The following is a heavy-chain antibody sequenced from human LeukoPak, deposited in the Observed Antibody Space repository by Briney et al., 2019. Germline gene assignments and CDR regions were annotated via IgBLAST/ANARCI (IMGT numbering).Heavy chain of an antibody. CDR1: GFTLSSYA. V-gene: IGHV3-30*01. CDR2: ISYDGSNK. D-gene: IGHD6-19*01. J-gene: IGHJ6*02. CDR3: KGWNYYYGMDV. Sequence: GGSLTLSCAASGFTLSSYAMHWVRQAPGKGLEWVAVISYDGSNKYYADSVKGRFTISRDNSKNTLYLQMNSLRAEDTAVYYCKGWNYYYGMDVWGQGTTVTVSS.